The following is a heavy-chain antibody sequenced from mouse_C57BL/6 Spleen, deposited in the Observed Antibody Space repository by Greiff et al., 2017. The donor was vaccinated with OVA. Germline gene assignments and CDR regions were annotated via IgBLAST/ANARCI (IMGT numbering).Heavy chain of an antibody. Sequence: EVNVVESGGGLVQPGGSMKLSCVASGFTFSNYWMNWVRQSPEKGLEWVAQIRLKSDNYATHYAESVKGRFTISRDDSKSSVYLQMNNLRAEDTGIYYCTELGRGWFAYWGQGTLVTVSA. D-gene: IGHD4-1*01. J-gene: IGHJ3*01. CDR3: TELGRGWFAY. CDR1: GFTFSNYW. V-gene: IGHV6-3*01. CDR2: IRLKSDNYAT.